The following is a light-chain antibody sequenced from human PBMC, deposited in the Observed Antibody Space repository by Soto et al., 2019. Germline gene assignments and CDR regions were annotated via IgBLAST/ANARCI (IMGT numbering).Light chain of an antibody. J-gene: IGKJ1*01. CDR3: QQSFSTPRT. CDR2: AAS. V-gene: IGKV1-39*01. Sequence: DIQMTQSPSSLSASIGDRVTITCRASQSISSSLNWYHQKPGKAPKLLIYAASNLHSGVPSRFSGSGSGTDFTLTISGLQPEEFATYYCQQSFSTPRTFGQGTKVEIK. CDR1: QSISSS.